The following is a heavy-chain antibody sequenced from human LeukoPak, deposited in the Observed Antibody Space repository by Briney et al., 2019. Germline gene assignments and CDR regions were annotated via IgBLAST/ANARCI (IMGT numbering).Heavy chain of an antibody. Sequence: SGGSLRLSCAASGFTFSNYAMHWVRQAPGKGLEWVAVISYDGSNKYYADSVKGRFTISRDNSKNTLYLQMNSLRAEDTAVYYCARDVALGEPSLYFDYWGQGTLVTVSS. CDR1: GFTFSNYA. CDR3: ARDVALGEPSLYFDY. CDR2: ISYDGSNK. J-gene: IGHJ4*02. D-gene: IGHD1-14*01. V-gene: IGHV3-30-3*01.